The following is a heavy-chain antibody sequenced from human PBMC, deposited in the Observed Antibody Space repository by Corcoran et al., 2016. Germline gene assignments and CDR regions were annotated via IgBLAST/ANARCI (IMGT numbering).Heavy chain of an antibody. CDR1: GGSFSDHS. D-gene: IGHD2-8*01. Sequence: QVQLQQWGAGLLKPSETLSLTCAVYGGSFSDHSWSWIRQPPGKGLEWIGEISHSRRTTYNPSLKSRITISVDTSKNQFSLKLSSVSAADTAVYYCARHRNAGWYFDLWGRGTLVTVSS. CDR2: ISHSRRT. V-gene: IGHV4-34*01. CDR3: ARHRNAGWYFDL. J-gene: IGHJ2*01.